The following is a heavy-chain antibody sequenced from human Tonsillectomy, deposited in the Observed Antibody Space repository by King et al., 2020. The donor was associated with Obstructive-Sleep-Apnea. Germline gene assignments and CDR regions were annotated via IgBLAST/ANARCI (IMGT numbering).Heavy chain of an antibody. CDR1: RFTFSSYA. Sequence: VQLVESGGGLVQPGGSLRLSCAASRFTFSSYAMSWVRQAPGKGLEWVSAISGSGGSTYYADSVKGRFTISRDNSKNTLYLQMNSLRAEDTAVYYCAKEGGQWLVTDNWFAPWGQGTLVTVSS. J-gene: IGHJ5*02. D-gene: IGHD6-19*01. CDR3: AKEGGQWLVTDNWFAP. V-gene: IGHV3-23*04. CDR2: ISGSGGST.